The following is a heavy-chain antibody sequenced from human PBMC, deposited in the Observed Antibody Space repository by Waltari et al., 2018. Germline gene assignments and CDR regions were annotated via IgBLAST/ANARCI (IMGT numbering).Heavy chain of an antibody. J-gene: IGHJ4*02. V-gene: IGHV4-59*01. D-gene: IGHD1-26*01. CDR1: GGSISSYY. CDR2: IYYSGST. CDR3: ARVREGTGGVDY. Sequence: QVQLQESGPGLVKPSETLSPTCTVSGGSISSYYWSWIRQPPGKGLEWIGYIYYSGSTNYNPSLKSRVTISVDTSKNQFSLKLSSVTAADTAVYYCARVREGTGGVDYWGQGTLVTVSS.